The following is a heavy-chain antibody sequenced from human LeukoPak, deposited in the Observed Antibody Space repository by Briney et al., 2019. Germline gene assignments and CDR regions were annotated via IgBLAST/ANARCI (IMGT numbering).Heavy chain of an antibody. Sequence: GGSLRLSCAASGFTFSSYEMNWVRQAPGKGLEWVSYISSSGSTIYYADSVKGRFTISRDNAKNSLYLQMNSLRAEDTAVYYCASMGPVAGTADWFDPWGQGTLVTVS. CDR1: GFTFSSYE. J-gene: IGHJ5*02. CDR2: ISSSGSTI. CDR3: ASMGPVAGTADWFDP. V-gene: IGHV3-48*03. D-gene: IGHD6-19*01.